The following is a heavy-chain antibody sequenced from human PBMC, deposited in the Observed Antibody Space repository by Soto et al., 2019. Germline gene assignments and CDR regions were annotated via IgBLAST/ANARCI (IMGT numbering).Heavy chain of an antibody. CDR2: ISAYNGNT. J-gene: IGHJ4*02. Sequence: QVQLVQSGAEVKKPGASVKVSCKASGYTFTNFGISWVRQAPGQGLEWMGWISAYNGNTNYAQKFQGRVTMTTDTTTSTAYMGVRRLRFDGTAVYYCARGVTPIDYWGQGTLVSVSS. D-gene: IGHD2-21*02. CDR3: ARGVTPIDY. CDR1: GYTFTNFG. V-gene: IGHV1-18*01.